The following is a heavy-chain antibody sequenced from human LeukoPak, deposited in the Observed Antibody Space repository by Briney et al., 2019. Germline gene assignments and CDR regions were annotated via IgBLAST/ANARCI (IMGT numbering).Heavy chain of an antibody. CDR1: GFTFSSYS. Sequence: GSLRLSCAASGFTFSSYSMSWIRQPPGKGLEWIGYIYYSGSTNYKPSLKSRVTISVDKSKNQFSLKLSSVTAADTAVYYCARVGGTVTTSGYFDYWGQGTLVTVSS. CDR2: IYYSGST. D-gene: IGHD4-11*01. CDR3: ARVGGTVTTSGYFDY. J-gene: IGHJ4*02. V-gene: IGHV4-59*12.